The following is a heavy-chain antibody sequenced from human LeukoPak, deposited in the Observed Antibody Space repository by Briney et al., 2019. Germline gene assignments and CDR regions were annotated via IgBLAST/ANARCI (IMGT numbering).Heavy chain of an antibody. J-gene: IGHJ3*02. Sequence: PSETLSLTCTVSGGSISSSSYYWSWIRQPPGKGLEWIGEINHSGSTNYNPSLKSRVTISVDTSKNQFSLKLSSVTAADTAVYYCARLIGGPTPTASAFDIWGQGTMVTVSS. D-gene: IGHD4-23*01. CDR3: ARLIGGPTPTASAFDI. CDR2: INHSGST. CDR1: GGSISSSSYY. V-gene: IGHV4-39*07.